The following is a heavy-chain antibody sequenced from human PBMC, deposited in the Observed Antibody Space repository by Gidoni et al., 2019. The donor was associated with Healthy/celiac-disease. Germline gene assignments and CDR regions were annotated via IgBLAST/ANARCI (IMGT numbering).Heavy chain of an antibody. D-gene: IGHD3-22*01. CDR1: GFTFDDYA. J-gene: IGHJ4*02. CDR3: AKDHRSSVGRGVYFDY. Sequence: EVQLVESGGGLVQPGRSLRLSCAASGFTFDDYAMHWVRQAPGKGLEWVSGSSWNSGSIGYADSVKGRFTISRDNAKNSLYLQMNSLRAEDTALYYCAKDHRSSVGRGVYFDYWGQGTLVTVSS. CDR2: SSWNSGSI. V-gene: IGHV3-9*01.